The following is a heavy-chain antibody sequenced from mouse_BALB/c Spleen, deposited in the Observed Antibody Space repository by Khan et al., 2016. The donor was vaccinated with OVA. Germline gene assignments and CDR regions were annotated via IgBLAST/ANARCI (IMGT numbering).Heavy chain of an antibody. J-gene: IGHJ4*01. CDR2: IWGGGST. CDR1: GFSLSDNG. Sequence: VQLQESGPGLVAPSQNLSLTCTVSGFSLSDNGVSWIRQPPGKGLEWLGVIWGGGSTYYNSDLKSRLSISKDNSKSQVFLKMSSLQSDDTAMFYCAKGVWSYYYTLDYWGQGTSVTVSS. CDR3: AKGVWSYYYTLDY. V-gene: IGHV2-6-5*01.